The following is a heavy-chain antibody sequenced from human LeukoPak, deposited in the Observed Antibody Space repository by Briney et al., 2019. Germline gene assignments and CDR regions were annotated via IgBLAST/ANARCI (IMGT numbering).Heavy chain of an antibody. V-gene: IGHV1-18*01. CDR1: GYTFTSYG. Sequence: ASVKVSCKASGYTFTSYGISWVRQAPGQGLEWMGWISAYNGNTNYAQKLQGRVTMTTDTSTSTAYMELRSLRSDDTAVYYCGRDQPLRGSTAFDYWGQGTLITVSS. D-gene: IGHD2-15*01. J-gene: IGHJ4*02. CDR2: ISAYNGNT. CDR3: GRDQPLRGSTAFDY.